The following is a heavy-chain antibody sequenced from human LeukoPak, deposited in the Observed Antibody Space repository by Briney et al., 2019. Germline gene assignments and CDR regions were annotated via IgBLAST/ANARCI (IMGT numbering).Heavy chain of an antibody. CDR1: GGSFSGYY. Sequence: SETLSLTCAVYGGSFSGYYWSWIRQPPGKGLEWIGEINHSGSTNYNPSLKSRVTISVDTSKNQFSLKLSSVTAADTAVYYCARVRISSGSLDYWGQGTLVTVSS. CDR2: INHSGST. CDR3: ARVRISSGSLDY. V-gene: IGHV4-34*01. J-gene: IGHJ4*02. D-gene: IGHD3-22*01.